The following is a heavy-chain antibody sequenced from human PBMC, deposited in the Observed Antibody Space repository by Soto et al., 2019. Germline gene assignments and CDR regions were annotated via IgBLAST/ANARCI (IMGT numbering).Heavy chain of an antibody. V-gene: IGHV1-2*02. CDR1: GYIFSGYY. CDR3: ARDGVVVDFWSPIWFDP. Sequence: QVHLVQSGAEVKKPGASVKVSCKASGYIFSGYYMHWVRQAPGQGLQWMGWINPNSGGTNYAQSFQGRVTMPRDPSISTVYMELTRLRSDDTAVYYCARDGVVVDFWSPIWFDPWGQGTLVIVSS. D-gene: IGHD3-3*01. J-gene: IGHJ5*02. CDR2: INPNSGGT.